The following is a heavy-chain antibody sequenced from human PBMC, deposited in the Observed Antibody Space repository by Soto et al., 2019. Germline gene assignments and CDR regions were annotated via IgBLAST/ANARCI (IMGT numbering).Heavy chain of an antibody. CDR3: ARDRGYYDSSGFGGFDI. V-gene: IGHV1-18*04. Sequence: GASVKVSCKASGYTFTSYGISWVRQAPGQGLEWMGWISAYNGNTNYAQKLQGRVTMTTDTSTSTAYMELRSLRSDDTAVYYCARDRGYYDSSGFGGFDIWGQGXMVTVSS. CDR2: ISAYNGNT. J-gene: IGHJ3*02. CDR1: GYTFTSYG. D-gene: IGHD3-22*01.